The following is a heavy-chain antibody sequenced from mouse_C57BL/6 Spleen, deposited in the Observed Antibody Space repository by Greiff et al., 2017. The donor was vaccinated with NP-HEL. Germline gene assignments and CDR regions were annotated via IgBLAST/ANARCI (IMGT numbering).Heavy chain of an antibody. J-gene: IGHJ2*01. CDR2: ISDGGSYT. Sequence: EVKLMESGGGLVKPGGSLKLSCAASGFTFSSYAMSWVRQTPEKRLEWVATISDGGSYTYYPDNVKGRFTISRDNAKNNLYLQMSHLKSEDTAMYYCARDPFYWGQGTTLTVSS. V-gene: IGHV5-4*01. CDR3: ARDPFY. CDR1: GFTFSSYA.